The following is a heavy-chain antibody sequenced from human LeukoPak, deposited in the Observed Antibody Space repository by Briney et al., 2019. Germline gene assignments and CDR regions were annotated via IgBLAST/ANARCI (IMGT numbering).Heavy chain of an antibody. CDR2: IYYSGST. V-gene: IGHV4-30-4*08. CDR3: ARTTAAGPLGWFDP. CDR1: GGSISSGDYY. Sequence: SQTLSLXCTVSGGSISSGDYYWSWIRQPPGKGLEWIGYIYYSGSTYYNPSLKSRVTISVDTSKNQFSLKLSSVPAADTAVYYCARTTAAGPLGWFDPWGQGTLVTVSS. D-gene: IGHD6-13*01. J-gene: IGHJ5*02.